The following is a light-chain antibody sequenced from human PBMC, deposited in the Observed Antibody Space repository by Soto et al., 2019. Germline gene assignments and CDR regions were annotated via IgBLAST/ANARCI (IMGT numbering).Light chain of an antibody. Sequence: EIVLTQSPGTLSLSPGERATLSCRASQSVSSSYLAWYQQKPGQAPRLLIYGASSRATGIPDMFSGSGSGTDFTLTISRLEPEDFAVYYCQQYGSSPHTFGQGTKLEIE. J-gene: IGKJ2*01. CDR3: QQYGSSPHT. V-gene: IGKV3-20*01. CDR1: QSVSSSY. CDR2: GAS.